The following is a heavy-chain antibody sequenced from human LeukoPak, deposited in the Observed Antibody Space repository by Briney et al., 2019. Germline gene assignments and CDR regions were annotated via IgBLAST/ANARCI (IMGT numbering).Heavy chain of an antibody. J-gene: IGHJ6*03. CDR1: GYTFTSYG. Sequence: ASVKVSCKASGYTFTSYGISWVRQAPGQGLEWMGWISAYNGNTNYAQRLQGRVTMTTDTSTSTAYMELRSLRSDDTAVYYCARGEYSSGWTPRDYYYYYMDVWGKGTTVTVSS. CDR3: ARGEYSSGWTPRDYYYYYMDV. D-gene: IGHD6-19*01. V-gene: IGHV1-18*01. CDR2: ISAYNGNT.